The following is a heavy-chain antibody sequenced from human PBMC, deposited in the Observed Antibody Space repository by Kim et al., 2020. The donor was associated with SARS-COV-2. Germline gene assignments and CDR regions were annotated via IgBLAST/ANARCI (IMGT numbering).Heavy chain of an antibody. D-gene: IGHD2-2*01. CDR1: GFTFSSYD. CDR2: ISTAGDT. CDR3: AREKIVVVPADIEDEDYYYYYNMDV. V-gene: IGHV3-13*01. J-gene: IGHJ6*01. Sequence: GGSLRLSCAASGFTFSSYDMHWVRQATGKGLEWVSAISTAGDTYYPGSVKGRFTIYRENAKNTLYLQMNSLRAEDTAEDYCAREKIVVVPADIEDEDYYYYYNMDVGAQGTTVSV.